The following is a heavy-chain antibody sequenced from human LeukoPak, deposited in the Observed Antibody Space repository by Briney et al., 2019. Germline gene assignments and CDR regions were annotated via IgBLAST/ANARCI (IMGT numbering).Heavy chain of an antibody. J-gene: IGHJ4*02. V-gene: IGHV3-74*01. CDR3: ARGPNSNWTGLDF. Sequence: GGSLRLSCIASGFSFSGHWMHWARQLPGKGLVWVSRISPTGSTTSYADSVKGRFTVSRDNAKNTLYLQVNNLRAEDTAVYYCARGPNSNWTGLDFWGQGTLLTVSS. CDR1: GFSFSGHW. D-gene: IGHD1-1*01. CDR2: ISPTGSTT.